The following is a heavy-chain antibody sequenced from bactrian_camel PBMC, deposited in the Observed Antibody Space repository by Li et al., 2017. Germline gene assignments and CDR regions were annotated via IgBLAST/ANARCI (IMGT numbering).Heavy chain of an antibody. CDR3: ATTTSMDWALPLLRPGYYSY. CDR1: GTTGSGYC. J-gene: IGHJ4*01. Sequence: HVQLVESGGGTVQTGGSRRLSCEVSGTTGSGYCVAWFRQAPGKEREGVATIYARNGRTAYTDSVKGRFTVSQDRTKNILYLQMNSLKPEDTAMIYCATTTSMDWALPLLRPGYYSYWGQGTQVTVS. CDR2: IYARNGRT. D-gene: IGHD3*01. V-gene: IGHV3S1*01.